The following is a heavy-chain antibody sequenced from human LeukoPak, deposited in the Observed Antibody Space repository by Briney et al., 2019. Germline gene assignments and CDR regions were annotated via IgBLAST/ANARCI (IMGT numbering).Heavy chain of an antibody. J-gene: IGHJ4*02. CDR3: ARGGITVYGDHPFDY. V-gene: IGHV1-46*01. CDR2: INPSGGST. D-gene: IGHD4-17*01. CDR1: GYTFTSYY. Sequence: ASVKVSCKASGYTFTSYYMHWVRQAPGQGLEWMGIINPSGGSTSYAQKFQGRVTMTRDMSTSTVYMELSSLRSEDTAVYYCARGGITVYGDHPFDYWGQGTLVTVSS.